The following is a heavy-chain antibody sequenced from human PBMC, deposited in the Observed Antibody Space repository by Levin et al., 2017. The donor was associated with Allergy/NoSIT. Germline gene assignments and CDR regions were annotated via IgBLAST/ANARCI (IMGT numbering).Heavy chain of an antibody. CDR1: GASISSNAFH. CDR2: IYYHTHT. J-gene: IGHJ3*01. CDR3: TRASFSGHSDL. Sequence: SETLSLTCNVSGASISSNAFHWGWIRQAPGTGLEWIGSIYYHTHTLYNPSLKSRVAISGDTSKNQFSLTLKFVTAADTAIYYCTRASFSGHSDLWGQGTMVTVSS. V-gene: IGHV4-39*07. D-gene: IGHD5-12*01.